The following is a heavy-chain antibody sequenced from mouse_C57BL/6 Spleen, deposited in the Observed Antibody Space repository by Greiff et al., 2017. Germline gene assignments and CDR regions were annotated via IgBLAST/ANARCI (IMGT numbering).Heavy chain of an antibody. V-gene: IGHV1-55*01. Sequence: VQLQQPGAELVKPGASVKMSCKASGYTFTSYWITWVKQRPGQGLEWIGDIYPGSGSTNYNEKFKSKATLTVDTSSSTAYMQLSSLTSEDSAVYYCAGSTTVVATWDGFDYWGQGATLTVSS. D-gene: IGHD1-1*01. CDR2: IYPGSGST. J-gene: IGHJ2*01. CDR3: AGSTTVVATWDGFDY. CDR1: GYTFTSYW.